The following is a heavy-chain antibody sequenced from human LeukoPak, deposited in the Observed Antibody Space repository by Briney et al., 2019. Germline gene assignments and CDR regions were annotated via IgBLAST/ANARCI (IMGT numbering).Heavy chain of an antibody. D-gene: IGHD3-22*01. J-gene: IGHJ3*02. Sequence: GESLKISCKGSGYSFTSYWIGWVRQMPGKGLEWMGIIYPGDSDTRYSPSFQGQVTISADKSISTAYLQWCSLKASDTAMYYCARRPFYYDSSGYLPPNAFDIWGQGTMVTVSS. CDR1: GYSFTSYW. CDR3: ARRPFYYDSSGYLPPNAFDI. V-gene: IGHV5-51*01. CDR2: IYPGDSDT.